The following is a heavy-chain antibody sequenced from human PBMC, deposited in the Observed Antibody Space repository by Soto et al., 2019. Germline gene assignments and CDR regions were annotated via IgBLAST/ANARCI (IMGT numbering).Heavy chain of an antibody. CDR2: VDPNGGGS. Sequence: QGQLLQSGAEVKKPGASVKVSSKTSGYSFTDYKLHWVRLAPGQGLEWMGWVDPNGGGSNSAQKFQGSVTMTWDTSITTAYLDLTRLTTNDTATYFCATWVDYGDFEGFDFWGQGTLVTVSS. D-gene: IGHD4-17*01. CDR1: GYSFTDYK. CDR3: ATWVDYGDFEGFDF. J-gene: IGHJ4*02. V-gene: IGHV1-2*04.